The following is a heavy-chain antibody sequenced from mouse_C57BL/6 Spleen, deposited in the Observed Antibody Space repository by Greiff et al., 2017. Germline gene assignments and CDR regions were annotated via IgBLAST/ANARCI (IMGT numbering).Heavy chain of an antibody. V-gene: IGHV3-1*01. CDR1: GYSITSGYD. CDR3: ARGSDYDWYFDV. Sequence: VQLQQSGPGMVKPSQSLSLTCTVTGYSITSGYDWHWIRHFPGNKLEWMGYISYSGSTNYNPSLKSRISITHDTSKNHFFLKLNSVTTEDTATYYCARGSDYDWYFDVWGTGTTVTVSS. D-gene: IGHD2-4*01. J-gene: IGHJ1*03. CDR2: ISYSGST.